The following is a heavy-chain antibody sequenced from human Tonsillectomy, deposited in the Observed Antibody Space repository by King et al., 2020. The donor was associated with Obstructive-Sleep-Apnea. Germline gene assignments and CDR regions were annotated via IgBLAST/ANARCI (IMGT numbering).Heavy chain of an antibody. Sequence: EVQLVESGGVVVQPGGSLRLSCAASGFTFDDYGMHWVRQAPGKGLEWVSLITWDGDSTYYGDSVKGRFTISRDNSKNSLYLQMNSLRVEDTALYYCVKDIAYRRGSGRTVTWNLLKYYYYSMDVWGQGTTVTVSS. CDR3: VKDIAYRRGSGRTVTWNLLKYYYYSMDV. D-gene: IGHD3-10*01. J-gene: IGHJ6*02. CDR1: GFTFDDYG. CDR2: ITWDGDST. V-gene: IGHV3-43D*03.